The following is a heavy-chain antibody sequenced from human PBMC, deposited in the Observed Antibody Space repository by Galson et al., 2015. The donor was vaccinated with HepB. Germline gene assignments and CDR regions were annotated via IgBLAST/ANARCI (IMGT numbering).Heavy chain of an antibody. D-gene: IGHD3-10*01. CDR3: AKDGYYYGSRRYDPRDFFDY. Sequence: SLRLSCAASRFPFSNYAMSWVRQAPGKGLEWVSAISANGDDTYYADSVKGRFTISRDNSKNTLFLQMNSLRAEDTAVYYCAKDGYYYGSRRYDPRDFFDYWGQGTLVTVSS. CDR1: RFPFSNYA. CDR2: ISANGDDT. V-gene: IGHV3-23*01. J-gene: IGHJ4*02.